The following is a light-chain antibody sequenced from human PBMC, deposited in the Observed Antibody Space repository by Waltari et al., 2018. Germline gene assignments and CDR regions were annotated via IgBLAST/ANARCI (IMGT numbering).Light chain of an antibody. CDR1: RSNIGNNY. CDR2: EDS. J-gene: IGLJ7*01. CDR3: GTWDSSLSGAV. V-gene: IGLV1-51*02. Sequence: QSVLTQPPSVSAAPGQRVTISFSGGRSNIGNNYVSWYRQFPGTAPKLLIHEDSERPSGIPGRFSGSKSGTSATLDITGLQAGDEADYYCGTWDSSLSGAVFGGGTHLTVL.